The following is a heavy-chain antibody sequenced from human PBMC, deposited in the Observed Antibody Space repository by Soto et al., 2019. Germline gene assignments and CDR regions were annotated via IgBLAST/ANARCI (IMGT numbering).Heavy chain of an antibody. D-gene: IGHD3-3*01. Sequence: QVQLVESGGGVVQPGRSLRLSCAASGFTFSSYGMHWVRQAPGKGLEWVAVIWYDGSNKYYADSVKGRFTISRDNSKNTLYLQMNSLRAEDTAIYYCAKDRNFWSGYYTSFDYWGQGTLVTVSS. CDR1: GFTFSSYG. V-gene: IGHV3-33*06. CDR2: IWYDGSNK. CDR3: AKDRNFWSGYYTSFDY. J-gene: IGHJ4*02.